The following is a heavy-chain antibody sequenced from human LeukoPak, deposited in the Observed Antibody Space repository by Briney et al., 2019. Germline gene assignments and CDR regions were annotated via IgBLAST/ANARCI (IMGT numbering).Heavy chain of an antibody. CDR1: GFTLSSYW. D-gene: IGHD6-13*01. CDR2: IKQDASKK. CDR3: ARFPRIAAAYYFDY. J-gene: IGHJ4*02. Sequence: PGGSLRLSCAASGFTLSSYWMSWVRQAPGKGLEWVANIKQDASKKYYMDSVKGRFTISRDNAKNSLYLQMNSLRAEDTAVYYCARFPRIAAAYYFDYWGQGTLVTVSS. V-gene: IGHV3-7*01.